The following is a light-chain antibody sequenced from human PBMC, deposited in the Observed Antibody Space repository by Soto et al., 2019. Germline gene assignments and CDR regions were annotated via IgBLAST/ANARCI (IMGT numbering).Light chain of an antibody. Sequence: EIVMTQSPATLSVTPGERATLSCRASQSVSRNLAWYQQKPGQTPRLLIYGASTRATGIPARFSGSGSGTEFSRSISSLQSEDFGVYYCEQHNHWHASTVGQGTQLEIK. J-gene: IGKJ5*01. CDR3: EQHNHWHAST. CDR2: GAS. CDR1: QSVSRN. V-gene: IGKV3D-15*01.